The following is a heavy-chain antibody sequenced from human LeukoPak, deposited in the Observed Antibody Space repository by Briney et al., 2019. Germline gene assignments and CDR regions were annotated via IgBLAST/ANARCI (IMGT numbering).Heavy chain of an antibody. J-gene: IGHJ6*02. CDR1: GGSFSGYY. D-gene: IGHD6-13*01. CDR3: ARQQLVIYYYYGMDV. CDR2: INHSGST. V-gene: IGHV4-34*01. Sequence: SETLSLTCAVYGGSFSGYYWSWIRQPPGKGLEWIGEINHSGSTNYNPSLKSRVTISVDTSKNQFSLKPSSVTAADTAVYYCARQQLVIYYYYGMDVWGQGTTVTVSS.